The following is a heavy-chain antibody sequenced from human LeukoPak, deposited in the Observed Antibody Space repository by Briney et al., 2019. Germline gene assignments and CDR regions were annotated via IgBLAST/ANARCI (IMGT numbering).Heavy chain of an antibody. J-gene: IGHJ4*02. Sequence: GGSLRLSCAASGFTFSSYEMNWVRQAPGRGLEWVSYISGSGRTIYYANSVKGRFTISRDNAKNSLYLQMNSLRADDTAVYYCARLDASGLDYWGQGTLVTVSS. CDR1: GFTFSSYE. CDR3: ARLDASGLDY. D-gene: IGHD6-19*01. CDR2: ISGSGRTI. V-gene: IGHV3-48*03.